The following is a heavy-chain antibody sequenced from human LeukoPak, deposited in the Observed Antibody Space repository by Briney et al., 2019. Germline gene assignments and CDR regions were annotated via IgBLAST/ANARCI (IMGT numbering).Heavy chain of an antibody. CDR3: ARGRWLQHGYFDY. CDR2: IIPIFGTA. J-gene: IGHJ4*02. V-gene: IGHV1-69*05. D-gene: IGHD5-24*01. Sequence: ASVKVSCKAPGGTFSSYAISWVRQAPGQGLEWMGRIIPIFGTANYAQKFQGRVTITTDESTSTAHMELSSLRSEDTAVYYCARGRWLQHGYFDYWGQRTLVTVSS. CDR1: GGTFSSYA.